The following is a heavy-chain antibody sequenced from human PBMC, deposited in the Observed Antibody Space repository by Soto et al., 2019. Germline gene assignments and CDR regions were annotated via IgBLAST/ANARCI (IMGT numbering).Heavy chain of an antibody. CDR3: AREIPEERDVTWGAFDV. D-gene: IGHD7-27*01. CDR1: GFTVSSSF. Sequence: EVQLVESGGGLVQHGGSLRLSCLASGFTVSSSFMNWVRQAPGKGLEWVSVIYRDGKTFYADSVKGRFTISRDKAKNTLYLQMSGLRVGDTAVYYFAREIPEERDVTWGAFDVWGQWTMVTVSS. J-gene: IGHJ3*01. V-gene: IGHV3-66*01. CDR2: IYRDGKT.